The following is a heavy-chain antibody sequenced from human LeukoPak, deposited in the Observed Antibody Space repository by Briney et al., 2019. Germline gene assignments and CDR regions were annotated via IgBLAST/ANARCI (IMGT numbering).Heavy chain of an antibody. V-gene: IGHV1-18*01. CDR1: GYTFTSYG. CDR2: ISAYNGNT. CDR3: ARDPDCSSTSCYGFDY. J-gene: IGHJ4*02. Sequence: ASVKVSCKASGYTFTSYGISWVRQAPGRGLEWMGWISAYNGNTNYAQKLQGRVTMTTDTSTSTAYMELRSLRSDDTAVYYCARDPDCSSTSCYGFDYWGQGTLVTVSS. D-gene: IGHD2-2*01.